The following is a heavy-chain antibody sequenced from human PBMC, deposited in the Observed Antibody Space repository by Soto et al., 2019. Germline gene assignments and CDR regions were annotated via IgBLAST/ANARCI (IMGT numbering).Heavy chain of an antibody. Sequence: EVPLLESGGGLVQPGGSLRLSCAASGFTFSSYGMSWVRQAPGKGLEWVSAISGSGGSTYYADSVKGRFTISRDNSKNTLYLQMNSLRAEDTAVYYCAISLSVGATTPFDYWGQGTLVTVSS. CDR2: ISGSGGST. D-gene: IGHD1-26*01. CDR1: GFTFSSYG. V-gene: IGHV3-23*01. J-gene: IGHJ4*02. CDR3: AISLSVGATTPFDY.